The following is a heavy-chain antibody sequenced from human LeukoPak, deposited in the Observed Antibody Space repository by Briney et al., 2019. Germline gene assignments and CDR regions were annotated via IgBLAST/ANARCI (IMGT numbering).Heavy chain of an antibody. CDR2: IGSSSTDI. J-gene: IGHJ4*02. Sequence: PGGSLRLSCAASGFTFSTYSMNWVRQAPGKGLEWVSSIGSSSTDIYYADSVKGRFTISRDNAKNSLFLQMNSLRDDDTAVYYCARDSSSFYGIDYWGQGTLVTVSS. CDR1: GFTFSTYS. V-gene: IGHV3-21*01. D-gene: IGHD6-13*01. CDR3: ARDSSSFYGIDY.